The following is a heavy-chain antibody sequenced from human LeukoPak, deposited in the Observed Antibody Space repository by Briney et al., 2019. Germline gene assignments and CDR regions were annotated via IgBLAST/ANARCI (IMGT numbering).Heavy chain of an antibody. CDR1: GFTFSSYA. CDR3: GYFGSGSSYTPDS. Sequence: GGSLRLSCAASGFTFSSYAMHWVRQAPGKGLEYVSAISSNGGSTYYANSVKGRFTISRDNSKNTLYLQMGSLRAEDMAVYYCGYFGSGSSYTPDSWGQGTLVTVSS. V-gene: IGHV3-64*01. J-gene: IGHJ5*01. D-gene: IGHD3-10*01. CDR2: ISSNGGST.